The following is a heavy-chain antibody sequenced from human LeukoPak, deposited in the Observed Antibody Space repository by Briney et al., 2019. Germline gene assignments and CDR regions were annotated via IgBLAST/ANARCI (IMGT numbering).Heavy chain of an antibody. V-gene: IGHV4-61*02. Sequence: SQTLSLTCTVSGGSISSGSYYWSWIRRPAGKGLEWIGRIYTSGSTNYNPSLKSRVTISVDTSKNQFSLKLSSVTAADTAVYYCARVRAYGGNSPDYWGQGTLVTVSS. J-gene: IGHJ4*02. CDR1: GGSISSGSYY. CDR2: IYTSGST. D-gene: IGHD4-23*01. CDR3: ARVRAYGGNSPDY.